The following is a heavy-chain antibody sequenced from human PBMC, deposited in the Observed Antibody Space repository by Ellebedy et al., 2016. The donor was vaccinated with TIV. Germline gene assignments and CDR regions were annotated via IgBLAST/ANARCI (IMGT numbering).Heavy chain of an antibody. CDR3: ARHKESWWRSYGDNALDY. Sequence: GSLRLSCTVSGGSISSSSWSWIRQPPGRGLEWIGFVSYSGSTNYNPSLKGRVTISLDTSKNQFSLNLSSVTAAETAVYYCARHKESWWRSYGDNALDYWGQGTLVKVSS. CDR2: VSYSGST. D-gene: IGHD4-17*01. CDR1: GGSISSSS. V-gene: IGHV4-59*08. J-gene: IGHJ4*02.